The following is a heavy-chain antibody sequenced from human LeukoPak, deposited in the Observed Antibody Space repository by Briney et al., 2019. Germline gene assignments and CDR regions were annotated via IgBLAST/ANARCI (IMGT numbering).Heavy chain of an antibody. V-gene: IGHV3-21*01. D-gene: IGHD2-21*02. CDR2: ISSSSSYI. CDR3: ARGFGVVVTAFDY. CDR1: GFTFSSYS. J-gene: IGHJ4*02. Sequence: PGGSLRLSCAASGFTFSSYSMNWVRQAPGKGLEWVSSISSSSSYIYYADSVKGRFTISRDNAKNSLYLQMNSLRAEDTAVYYCARGFGVVVTAFDYWGQGTLVTVSS.